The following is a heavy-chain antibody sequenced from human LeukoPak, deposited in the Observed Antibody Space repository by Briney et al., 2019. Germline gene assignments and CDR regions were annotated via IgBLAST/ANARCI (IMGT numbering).Heavy chain of an antibody. CDR2: ISVSGDT. Sequence: PGGSLRLSCEASGFPFSRFGMSWVRQAPGKGPEWVSSISVSGDTHHADSVRGRFTTARDTLKNTPYLQMNSLRADDTAIYYCAKGGYGDYPGRWGQGTLVIVSS. D-gene: IGHD4-17*01. V-gene: IGHV3-23*01. J-gene: IGHJ4*02. CDR3: AKGGYGDYPGR. CDR1: GFPFSRFG.